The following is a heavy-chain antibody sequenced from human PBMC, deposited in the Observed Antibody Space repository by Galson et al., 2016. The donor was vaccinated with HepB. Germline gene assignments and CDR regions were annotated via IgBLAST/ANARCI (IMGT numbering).Heavy chain of an antibody. D-gene: IGHD2-15*01. CDR2: INNDGSNT. V-gene: IGHV3-74*03. CDR3: ARPGYCSGSSCYVPFDI. J-gene: IGHJ3*02. Sequence: SLRLSCAVSGFTFRSYWMSWVRQAPGRGLVWVSRINNDGSNTTYADSVKGRFTISRDNAKNTLYLQMNSLRAEDTAVYYCARPGYCSGSSCYVPFDIWGQGTMATVSS. CDR1: GFTFRSYW.